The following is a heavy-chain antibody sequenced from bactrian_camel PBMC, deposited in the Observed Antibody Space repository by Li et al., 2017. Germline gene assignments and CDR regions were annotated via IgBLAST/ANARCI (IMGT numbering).Heavy chain of an antibody. CDR2: IAMDGST. Sequence: HVQLVESGGGSVQAGGSLRLSCEASKSLHSLYYMAWFRQVTGREREAVASIAMDGSTSYIDSVEGRFTISRDNAKNALYLQMNSLKPEDTAVYYCAADPSRELWVGYPPYKYWGQGTQVTVS. J-gene: IGHJ4*01. V-gene: IGHV3S53*01. D-gene: IGHD5*01. CDR1: KSLHSLYY. CDR3: AADPSRELWVGYPPYKY.